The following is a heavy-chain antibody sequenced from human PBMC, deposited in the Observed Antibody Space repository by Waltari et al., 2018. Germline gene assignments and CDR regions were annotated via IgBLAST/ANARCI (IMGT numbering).Heavy chain of an antibody. CDR2: ISSSSSYI. J-gene: IGHJ3*02. Sequence: EVQLVESGGGLVKPGGSLRLSCAASGFTFSSSSMNWVRQAPGKGLEWVSSISSSSSYIYYADSVKGRFTISRDNAKNSLYLQMNSLRAEDTAVYYCARDRGGGGAFDIWGQGTMVTVSS. V-gene: IGHV3-21*01. D-gene: IGHD3-16*01. CDR1: GFTFSSSS. CDR3: ARDRGGGGAFDI.